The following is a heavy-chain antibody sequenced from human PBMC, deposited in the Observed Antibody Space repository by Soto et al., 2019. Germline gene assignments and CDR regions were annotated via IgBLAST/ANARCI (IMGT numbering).Heavy chain of an antibody. V-gene: IGHV3-7*04. CDR1: GFPLISYW. CDR3: PGGVGTGP. D-gene: IGHD5-12*01. Sequence: EVQLLESGGGFVQPGGSLRLSCAASGFPLISYWMSWVRQTPGKGLEWVATIHQNGTEKHYVDFVKGRFTISRDNAKNSLYLQLDSLRVEDTAVYYCPGGVGTGPWGQGTLVTVSS. CDR2: IHQNGTEK. J-gene: IGHJ5*02.